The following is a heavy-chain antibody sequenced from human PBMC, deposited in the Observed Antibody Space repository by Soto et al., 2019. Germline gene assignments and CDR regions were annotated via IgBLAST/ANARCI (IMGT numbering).Heavy chain of an antibody. J-gene: IGHJ5*02. V-gene: IGHV3-33*01. Sequence: QVQLVESGGGVVQPGRSLRLSCAASGFTFSSYGMHWVRQAPGKGLEWVAVIWYDGSNKDYADSVKGLFTISRDNSKTALYLQMNSLRAEDTAVYYCARDNSSSWYGQTNWFDPWGQGTLVTVSS. CDR3: ARDNSSSWYGQTNWFDP. CDR1: GFTFSSYG. CDR2: IWYDGSNK. D-gene: IGHD6-13*01.